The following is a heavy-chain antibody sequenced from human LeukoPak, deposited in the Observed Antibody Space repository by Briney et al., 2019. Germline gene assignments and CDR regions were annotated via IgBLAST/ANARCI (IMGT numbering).Heavy chain of an antibody. CDR2: IQNSGRT. J-gene: IGHJ4*02. Sequence: PSETLSLTCSVSAGSVSSHYCSWIRQPTGKGLEWIGYIQNSGRTNYNPSLKDRVTILVDTSKNQLSLKLRSVTAADTAVYYCALGPYELDVWGQGTLITVSS. CDR3: ALGPYELDV. D-gene: IGHD3-22*01. V-gene: IGHV4-59*02. CDR1: AGSVSSHY.